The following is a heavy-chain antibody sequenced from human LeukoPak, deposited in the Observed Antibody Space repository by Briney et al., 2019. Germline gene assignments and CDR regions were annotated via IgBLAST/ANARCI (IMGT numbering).Heavy chain of an antibody. CDR1: GGSISSSNW. CDR3: ARGGLESEYYYYYYMDV. V-gene: IGHV4-4*02. J-gene: IGHJ6*03. CDR2: IYHSGST. Sequence: SETLSLTCAVSGGSISSSNWWSWVRQPPGKGLEWIGEIYHSGSTNYNPSLKSRVTISVDKSKNQFSLKLSSVTAADTAVYYCARGGLESEYYYYYYMDVWGKGTTVTVSS. D-gene: IGHD3-3*01.